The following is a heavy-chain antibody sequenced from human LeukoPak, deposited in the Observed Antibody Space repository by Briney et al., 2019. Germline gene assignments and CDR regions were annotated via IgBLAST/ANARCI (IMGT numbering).Heavy chain of an antibody. CDR1: GGTFSSYA. CDR3: ARGIAAAAGDY. J-gene: IGHJ4*02. Sequence: SVKVSCKASGGTFSSYAISWVRQAPGQGLEWMGRIIPILGIANYAQKFQGRVTITAEKSTSTAYMELSSLRSEDTAVYYCARGIAAAAGDYWGQGTLVTVSS. D-gene: IGHD6-13*01. CDR2: IIPILGIA. V-gene: IGHV1-69*04.